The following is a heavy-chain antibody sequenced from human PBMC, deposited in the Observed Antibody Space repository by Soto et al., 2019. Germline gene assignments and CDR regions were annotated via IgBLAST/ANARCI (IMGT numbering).Heavy chain of an antibody. J-gene: IGHJ4*02. V-gene: IGHV1-69*04. D-gene: IGHD1-26*01. CDR2: IMPILGIA. CDR3: ARDLTRSSGH. Sequence: ASVKGSCKTAGGTFSSYTISWVRQAPGQGLEWMGRIMPILGIANYAQKFQGRVTVTADKSTSTAYMELSSLRSEDTAVYYCARDLTRSSGHWGQGTLVTVSS. CDR1: GGTFSSYT.